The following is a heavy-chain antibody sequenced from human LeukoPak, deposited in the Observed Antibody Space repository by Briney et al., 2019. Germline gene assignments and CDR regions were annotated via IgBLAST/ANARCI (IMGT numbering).Heavy chain of an antibody. CDR3: ARASPQPLYDYVWGSYRYPDSYYYYMDV. V-gene: IGHV4-4*07. J-gene: IGHJ6*03. CDR2: IHSSGST. CDR1: GGSITSYY. D-gene: IGHD3-16*02. Sequence: SETLSLTCTVSGGSITSYYWSWIRQPAGKGLEWIGRIHSSGSTNYNTSLKSRVTMSVDTSKNQFSLKLSSVTAADTAVYYCARASPQPLYDYVWGSYRYPDSYYYYMDVWGKGTTVTVSS.